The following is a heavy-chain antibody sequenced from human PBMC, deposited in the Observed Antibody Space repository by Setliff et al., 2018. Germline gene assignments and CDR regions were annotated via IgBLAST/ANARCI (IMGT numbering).Heavy chain of an antibody. D-gene: IGHD3-10*01. V-gene: IGHV3-7*01. CDR3: ARMDGWGTYYSYYYNGMDV. Sequence: GPCRAGGSLRLSCAASGFTLSTYWMSWVRQAPGKGLEWVANIKQDGNEKYYVDSVKGRFTISRDNAKNSLYLQMNSLSAEDTAVYYCARMDGWGTYYSYYYNGMDVWGQGTTVTVSS. J-gene: IGHJ6*02. CDR1: GFTLSTYW. CDR2: IKQDGNEK.